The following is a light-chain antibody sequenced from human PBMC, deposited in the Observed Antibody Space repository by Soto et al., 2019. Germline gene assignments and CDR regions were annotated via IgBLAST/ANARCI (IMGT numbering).Light chain of an antibody. CDR1: QSVTARY. CDR2: GAS. J-gene: IGKJ2*01. CDR3: QPDGSRPT. Sequence: EIVVAQSPGTLSLSPGDTATLSCTASQSVTARYVAWYQQKPGQVPRLLIFGASNRATGIPDRFSGSGSGTDFTLTTSRLEPEDFAVYYCQPDGSRPTLGQGTKLEIK. V-gene: IGKV3-20*01.